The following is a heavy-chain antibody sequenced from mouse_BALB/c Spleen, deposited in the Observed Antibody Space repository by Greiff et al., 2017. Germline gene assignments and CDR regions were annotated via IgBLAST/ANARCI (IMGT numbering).Heavy chain of an antibody. CDR1: GFTFSSYT. J-gene: IGHJ4*01. CDR2: ISNGGGST. Sequence: DVMLVESGGGLVQPGGSLKLSCAASGFTFSSYTMSWVRQTPEKRLEWVAYISNGGGSTYYPDTVKGRFTISRDNAKNTLYLQMSSLKSEDTAMYYCARHEGYYYGSSYRGAMDYWGQGTSVTVSS. D-gene: IGHD1-1*01. CDR3: ARHEGYYYGSSYRGAMDY. V-gene: IGHV5-12-2*01.